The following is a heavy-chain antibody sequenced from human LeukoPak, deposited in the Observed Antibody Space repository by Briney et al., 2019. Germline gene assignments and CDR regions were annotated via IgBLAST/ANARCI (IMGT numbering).Heavy chain of an antibody. J-gene: IGHJ4*02. D-gene: IGHD3-10*01. CDR3: ARDHRASFGPLPGY. Sequence: TSETLSLTCTVSGGSISSSSYYWGWIRQPPGKGLEWIGSIYYSGSTYYNPSLKSRVTISVGTSKNQFSLKLSSVTAADTAVYYCARDHRASFGPLPGYWGQGTLVTVSS. V-gene: IGHV4-39*07. CDR2: IYYSGST. CDR1: GGSISSSSYY.